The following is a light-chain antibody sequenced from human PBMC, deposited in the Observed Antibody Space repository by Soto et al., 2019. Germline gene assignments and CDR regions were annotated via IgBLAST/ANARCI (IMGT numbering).Light chain of an antibody. CDR1: NFNVKNNY. Sequence: QSVLTQPPSLSGTPGQRVTISCSGSNFNVKNNYVYWYQQFAGTDPKLLIYSNNRRPSGVPDRFSGSKSGSSASLAISGLRPEDEADYYCESWDGGRSETVFGGGTQLTV. CDR2: SNN. CDR3: ESWDGGRSETV. V-gene: IGLV1-47*01. J-gene: IGLJ7*01.